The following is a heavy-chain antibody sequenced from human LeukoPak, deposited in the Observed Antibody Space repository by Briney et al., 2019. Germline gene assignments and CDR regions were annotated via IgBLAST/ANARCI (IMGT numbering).Heavy chain of an antibody. J-gene: IGHJ6*03. V-gene: IGHV4-4*02. Sequence: PSGTLSLTCAVSGGSISSNNWWSWVRQPPGKGLEWIGEIYASGSTNYKPSLKSRVTISVDKSKNQFSLKLSSVTAADTAVYCARANDYGDPLPRYMDVWGKGTTVTVSS. CDR3: ARANDYGDPLPRYMDV. CDR2: IYASGST. CDR1: GGSISSNNW. D-gene: IGHD4-17*01.